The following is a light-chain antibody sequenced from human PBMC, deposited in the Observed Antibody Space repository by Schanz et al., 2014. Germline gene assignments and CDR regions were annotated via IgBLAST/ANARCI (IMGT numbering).Light chain of an antibody. J-gene: IGKJ1*01. CDR2: AAS. V-gene: IGKV1-9*01. CDR3: QQYNSYWT. Sequence: QLTQSPSSLSASVGDRVTITCRASQGVGSYVAWYQQKPGKAPNLLIYAASTLQSGVPSRFSGSGSGTDFTLTISSLQPEDFATYYCQQYNSYWTFGQGTKVEIK. CDR1: QGVGSY.